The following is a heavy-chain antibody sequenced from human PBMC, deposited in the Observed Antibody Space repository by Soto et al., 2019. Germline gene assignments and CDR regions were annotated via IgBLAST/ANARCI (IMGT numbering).Heavy chain of an antibody. CDR2: ITSSSSYI. CDR1: GFIFSNYA. D-gene: IGHD1-26*01. V-gene: IGHV3-21*01. CDR3: ARGGESGSYSLTHIDY. Sequence: EVQLVESGGGLVKPGGSLRLSCAASGFIFSNYAMIWVRQAPGKGLEWVSSITSSSSYIYHADSVKGRFTVSRDNANNSRSLQMNSLRAEDTAVYYCARGGESGSYSLTHIDYWGQGTLVTVSS. J-gene: IGHJ4*02.